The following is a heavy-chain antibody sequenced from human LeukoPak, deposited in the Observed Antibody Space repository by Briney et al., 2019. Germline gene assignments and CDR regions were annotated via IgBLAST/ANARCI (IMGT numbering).Heavy chain of an antibody. CDR3: ARGGWLPLYYFDY. J-gene: IGHJ4*02. CDR2: IYHNGRT. D-gene: IGHD5-12*01. CDR1: GGSISISNW. V-gene: IGHV4-4*02. Sequence: SGTLSLTCAASGGSISISNWWSWVRQPPGKGLEWIGEIYHNGRTNYNPSLKSRVTISVDTSKNQFSLKLSSVTAADTAVYYCARGGWLPLYYFDYWGQGTLVTVSS.